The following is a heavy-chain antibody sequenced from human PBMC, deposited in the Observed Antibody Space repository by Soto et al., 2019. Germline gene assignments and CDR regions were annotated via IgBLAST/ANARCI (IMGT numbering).Heavy chain of an antibody. V-gene: IGHV1-46*03. Sequence: ASVKVSFKASGYTFTSYYMHWVRQAPGQGLEWMGIINPSGGSTSYAQKFQGRVTMTRDTSTSTVYMELSSLRSEDTAVYDCARELGGSTSCSDWGQGTLVTVSS. J-gene: IGHJ4*02. CDR1: GYTFTSYY. CDR3: ARELGGSTSCSD. CDR2: INPSGGST. D-gene: IGHD2-2*01.